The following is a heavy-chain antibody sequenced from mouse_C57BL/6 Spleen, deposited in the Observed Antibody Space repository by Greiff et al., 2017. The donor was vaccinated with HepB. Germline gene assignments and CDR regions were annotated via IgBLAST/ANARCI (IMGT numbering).Heavy chain of an antibody. CDR2: IDPETGGT. Sequence: LQQSGAELVRPGASVTLSCKASGYTFTDYEMHWVKQTPVHGLEWIGAIDPETGGTAYNQKFKGKAILTADKSSSTAYMELRSLTSEDSAVYYCTRGDGYRDYYFDYWGQGTTLTVSS. CDR1: GYTFTDYE. D-gene: IGHD2-3*01. CDR3: TRGDGYRDYYFDY. V-gene: IGHV1-15*01. J-gene: IGHJ2*01.